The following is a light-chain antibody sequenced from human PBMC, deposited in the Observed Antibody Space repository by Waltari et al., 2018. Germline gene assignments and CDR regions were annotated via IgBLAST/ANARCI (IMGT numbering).Light chain of an antibody. Sequence: EIVLTQSPATLSLSPGERATISCRASQSVSSYSAWYQQKPGQAPRLLIYDASNRATGIPARFSGSGSGTDFTLTISSLEPEDFAVYYCQQRSSWPLTFGGGTKVEIK. V-gene: IGKV3-11*01. J-gene: IGKJ4*01. CDR3: QQRSSWPLT. CDR2: DAS. CDR1: QSVSSY.